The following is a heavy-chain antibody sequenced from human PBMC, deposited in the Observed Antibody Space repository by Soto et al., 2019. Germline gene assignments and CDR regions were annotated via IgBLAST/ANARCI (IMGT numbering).Heavy chain of an antibody. J-gene: IGHJ4*02. CDR1: GFTFSNHG. V-gene: IGHV3-33*01. CDR3: ATLGLQQAF. Sequence: PGGSLRLSCTVSGFTFSNHGMHWVRQAPGKGLEWVAVIWYGGSSQYYADSVKGRFTISRDNSKNTLYLQMNSLRAEDTAVYYCATLGLQQAFWGQGTLVTVSS. CDR2: IWYGGSSQ.